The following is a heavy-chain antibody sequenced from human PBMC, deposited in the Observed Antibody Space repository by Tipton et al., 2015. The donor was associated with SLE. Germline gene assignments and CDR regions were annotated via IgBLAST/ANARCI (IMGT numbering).Heavy chain of an antibody. CDR3: ARGIAAAGTPYYYYYMDV. CDR1: GGSISSYY. CDR2: IYYSGST. D-gene: IGHD6-13*01. V-gene: IGHV4-59*12. J-gene: IGHJ6*03. Sequence: TLSLTCTVSGGSISSYYWSWIRQPPGKGLEWIGYIYYSGSTNYNPSLKSRVTISVDTSKNQFSLKLSSVTAADTAVYYCARGIAAAGTPYYYYYMDVWGKRTTVTVSS.